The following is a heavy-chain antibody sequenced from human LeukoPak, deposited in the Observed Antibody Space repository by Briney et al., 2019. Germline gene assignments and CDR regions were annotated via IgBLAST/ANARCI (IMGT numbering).Heavy chain of an antibody. D-gene: IGHD6-19*01. CDR2: IYIGGST. CDR3: ARDKWGAVAGLDY. CDR1: GFTVSSNY. J-gene: IGHJ4*02. V-gene: IGHV3-53*01. Sequence: PGGSLRLSCAASGFTVSSNYMSWVRQAPGEGLEWVSVIYIGGSTYYADSVKGRFTISRDNSKNTLYLQMNSLRAEDTAVYYCARDKWGAVAGLDYWGQGTLVTVSS.